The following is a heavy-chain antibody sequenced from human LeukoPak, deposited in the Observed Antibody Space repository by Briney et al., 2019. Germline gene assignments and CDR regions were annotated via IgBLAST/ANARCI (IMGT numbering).Heavy chain of an antibody. CDR1: GDTFITYY. V-gene: IGHV1-2*02. CDR3: ARLGSEVRAPYNWFDP. D-gene: IGHD3-10*01. Sequence: ASVKVSCKASGDTFITYYMYWVRQAPGQGLEWMGWINPNSGGTNYAQKFQGRVTMTRDTSISTAYMELSRLRSDDTAVYYCARLGSEVRAPYNWFDPWGQGTLVTVSS. J-gene: IGHJ5*02. CDR2: INPNSGGT.